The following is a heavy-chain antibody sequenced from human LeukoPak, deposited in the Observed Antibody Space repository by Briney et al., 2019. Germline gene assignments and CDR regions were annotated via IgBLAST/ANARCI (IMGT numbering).Heavy chain of an antibody. CDR3: AKDEWIVGYYYYYGMDV. CDR1: GFTFSSYA. D-gene: IGHD1-26*01. V-gene: IGHV3-23*01. Sequence: GGSLRFSCAASGFTFSSYAMSWVRQAPGKGLEWVSAISGSGGSTYYADSVKGRFTISRDNSKNTLYLQMNSLRAEDTAVYYCAKDEWIVGYYYYYGMDVWGQGTTVTVSS. CDR2: ISGSGGST. J-gene: IGHJ6*02.